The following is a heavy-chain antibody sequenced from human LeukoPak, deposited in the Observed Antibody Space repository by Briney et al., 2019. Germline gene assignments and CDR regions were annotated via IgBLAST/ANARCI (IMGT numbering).Heavy chain of an antibody. J-gene: IGHJ4*02. CDR2: IYHSGST. CDR3: ATLQSSGYDYSDY. Sequence: SETLSLTCTVSGGSINSYYWSWIRQPPGKGLEWIGYIYHSGSTDYNPSLKSRVTMSVDTSKNQFSLKLSSVTAADTAVYYCATLQSSGYDYSDYWGQGILVTVSS. V-gene: IGHV4-59*08. CDR1: GGSINSYY. D-gene: IGHD3-22*01.